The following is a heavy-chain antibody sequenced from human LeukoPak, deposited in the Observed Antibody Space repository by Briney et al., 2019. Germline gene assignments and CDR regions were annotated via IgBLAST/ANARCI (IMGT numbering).Heavy chain of an antibody. CDR2: IRGSGGST. V-gene: IGHV3-23*01. Sequence: GGSLRLSCAASGFTFSSYAMSWVRQAPGKGLEWVSAIRGSGGSTYYADSVKGRFTISRDNSKNTLYLQMNSLRAEDTAVYYCAKMRSYYGSGSPYYFDYWGQGTLVTVAS. CDR1: GFTFSSYA. D-gene: IGHD3-10*01. CDR3: AKMRSYYGSGSPYYFDY. J-gene: IGHJ4*02.